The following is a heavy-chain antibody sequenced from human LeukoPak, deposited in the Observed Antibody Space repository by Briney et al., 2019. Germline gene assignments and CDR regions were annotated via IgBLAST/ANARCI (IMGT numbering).Heavy chain of an antibody. D-gene: IGHD3-10*01. CDR3: AKDDGAAGMYFYGVDV. CDR1: GFTFSSYG. J-gene: IGHJ6*02. CDR2: ISYDGRHE. V-gene: IGHV3-30*18. Sequence: PGRSLRLSCAASGFTFSSYGMHWVRQAPGKGLEWVAVISYDGRHEYYAESVKGRFTISRDNSKNTVNLQMSSLRPEDTADYYCAKDDGAAGMYFYGVDVWGQRTTVTVSS.